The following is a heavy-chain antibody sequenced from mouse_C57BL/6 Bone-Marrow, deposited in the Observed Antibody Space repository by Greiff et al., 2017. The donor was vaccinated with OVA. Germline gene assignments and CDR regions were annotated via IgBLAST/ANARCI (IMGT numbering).Heavy chain of an antibody. CDR1: GYTFTSYW. CDR3: GRGEGTRFAY. CDR2: IYPGSGST. J-gene: IGHJ3*01. D-gene: IGHD3-1*01. V-gene: IGHV1-55*01. Sequence: VQLQQPGAELVKPGASVKMSCKASGYTFTSYWITWVKQRPGQGLEWIGDIYPGSGSTNYNAKFKSKATLTVDTSSSPAYMQLSSLTSEDAAVYYCGRGEGTRFAYWGQGTLVTVSA.